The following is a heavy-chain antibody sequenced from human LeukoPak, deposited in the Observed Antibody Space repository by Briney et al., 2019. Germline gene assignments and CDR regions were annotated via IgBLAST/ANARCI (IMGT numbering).Heavy chain of an antibody. CDR2: IRSKTDGATT. CDR3: ASVYWYFDL. V-gene: IGHV3-15*01. CDR1: GFTFKNAW. J-gene: IGHJ2*01. Sequence: GGSLRLSCAAAGFTFKNAWMAWVRQAPGKGLEWVGLIRSKTDGATTGYAAPVKGRFTISRDDSKDTLHLQMTSLKTEDTAVYYCASVYWYFDLWGLGTLVSVSA.